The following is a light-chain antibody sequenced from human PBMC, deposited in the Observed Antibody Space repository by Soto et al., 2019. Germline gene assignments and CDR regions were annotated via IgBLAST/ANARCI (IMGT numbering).Light chain of an antibody. Sequence: QTVVTQEPSFSVSPGGTVTLTCGLNSGSVSTNYYPAWYQQTPGQAPRALIYHTNTRSSGVPDRFSGSILGNKAALTISGAQADDESDYYGGLYINGGTWVFGGGTKVTVL. J-gene: IGLJ3*02. CDR2: HTN. CDR1: SGSVSTNYY. V-gene: IGLV8-61*01. CDR3: GLYINGGTWV.